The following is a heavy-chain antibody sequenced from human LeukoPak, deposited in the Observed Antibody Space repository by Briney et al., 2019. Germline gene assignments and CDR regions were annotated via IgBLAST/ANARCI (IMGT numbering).Heavy chain of an antibody. D-gene: IGHD2-2*01. CDR3: ASFVRGYCSSTSCPQGAFDI. V-gene: IGHV1-2*02. CDR1: GYTFTSYG. CDR2: INPHSGDT. J-gene: IGHJ3*02. Sequence: ASVKVSCKASGYTFTSYGISWVRQAPGQGLEWMGWINPHSGDTNYAKKFQDRDTMTRVTSISTAYMELSRLRSDDTAVYYCASFVRGYCSSTSCPQGAFDIWGQGTMVTVSS.